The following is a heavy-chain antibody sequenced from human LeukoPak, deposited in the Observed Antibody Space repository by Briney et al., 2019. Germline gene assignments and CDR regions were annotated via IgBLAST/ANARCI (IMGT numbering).Heavy chain of an antibody. CDR1: GFTFSSYG. CDR2: ISYDGSNK. Sequence: GGTLRLSCAASGFTFSSYGMHWVRQAPGKGLEWVAVISYDGSNKYYADSVKGRFTISRDNSKNTLYLQMNSLRAEDTAVYYCAKISSFRTGARGSYHYWGQGTLVTVSS. D-gene: IGHD1-26*01. V-gene: IGHV3-30*18. J-gene: IGHJ4*02. CDR3: AKISSFRTGARGSYHY.